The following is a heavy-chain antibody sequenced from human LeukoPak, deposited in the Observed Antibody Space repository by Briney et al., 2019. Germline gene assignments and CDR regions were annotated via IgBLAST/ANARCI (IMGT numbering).Heavy chain of an antibody. D-gene: IGHD6-13*01. CDR2: ISYDGSNK. V-gene: IGHV3-30*04. CDR3: ARGRHSSSWFYYYYYYMDV. J-gene: IGHJ6*03. CDR1: GFTFSSYA. Sequence: PGGSLRLSCAASGFTFSSYAMHWVRQAPGKGLEWVAVISYDGSNKYYADSVKGRFTISRDNSKNTLYLQMNSLRAEDTAVYYCARGRHSSSWFYYYYYYMDVWGKGTTVTVSS.